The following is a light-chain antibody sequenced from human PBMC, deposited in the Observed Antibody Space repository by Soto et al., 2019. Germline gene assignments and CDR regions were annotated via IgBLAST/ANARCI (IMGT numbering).Light chain of an antibody. CDR2: DAS. CDR1: QGISGW. V-gene: IGKV1-5*01. Sequence: DIQMTQSPSTLSASVGDRVTITCRASQGISGWLAWYQQKPGKAPKLLIFDASTLESGVPSRFSGSGSGTEVTLTISSLQPDDSATYYCQQYKSYSPWTFGQGTKVEIK. J-gene: IGKJ1*01. CDR3: QQYKSYSPWT.